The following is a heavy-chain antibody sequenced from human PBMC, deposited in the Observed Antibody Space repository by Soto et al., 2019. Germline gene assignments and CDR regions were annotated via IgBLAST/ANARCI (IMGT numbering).Heavy chain of an antibody. CDR1: GYSFITYW. CDR2: IDPADSET. V-gene: IGHV5-51*01. D-gene: IGHD5-12*01. CDR3: ARLGQGGYVQGMDV. J-gene: IGHJ6*02. Sequence: LKISCQGSGYSFITYWIAWVRQMPGKGLEWMGIIDPADSETKYSPSFQGQVTISVDKSINTAYLQWSSLKASDTAMYYCARLGQGGYVQGMDVWGQGTTVTV.